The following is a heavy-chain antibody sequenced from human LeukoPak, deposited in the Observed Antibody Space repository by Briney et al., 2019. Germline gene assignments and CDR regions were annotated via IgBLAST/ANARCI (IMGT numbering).Heavy chain of an antibody. CDR3: ARARGDYAGAFDI. Sequence: PSETLSLTCAVYGGSFSGYYWSWIRQPPGKGLEWIGEINHSGSTNYNPSLKSRVTISVDTSKNQFSLRLSSVTAADTAVYYCARARGDYAGAFDIWGQGTMATVSS. CDR2: INHSGST. D-gene: IGHD4-23*01. V-gene: IGHV4-34*01. CDR1: GGSFSGYY. J-gene: IGHJ3*02.